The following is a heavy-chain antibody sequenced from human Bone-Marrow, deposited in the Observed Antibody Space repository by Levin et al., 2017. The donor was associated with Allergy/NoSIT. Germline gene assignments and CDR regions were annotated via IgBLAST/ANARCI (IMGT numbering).Heavy chain of an antibody. J-gene: IGHJ5*02. D-gene: IGHD4-17*01. CDR2: ISYDGSNK. Sequence: SCAASGFTFSSYAMHWVRQAPGKGLEWVAVISYDGSNKYYADSVKGRFTISRDNSKNTLYLQMNSLRAEDTAVYYCTLDYGDYHDNWFDPWGQGTLVTVSS. V-gene: IGHV3-30-3*01. CDR3: TLDYGDYHDNWFDP. CDR1: GFTFSSYA.